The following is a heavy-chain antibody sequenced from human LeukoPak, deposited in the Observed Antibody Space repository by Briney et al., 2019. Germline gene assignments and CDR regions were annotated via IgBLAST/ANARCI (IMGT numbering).Heavy chain of an antibody. CDR3: ARDPYSGSYGNYYYYYMDV. D-gene: IGHD1-26*01. CDR2: ITSSSTYI. J-gene: IGHJ6*03. CDR1: GFTFSSYN. Sequence: GGSLRLSCAASGFTFSSYNMNWVRQAPGKGLEWVSSITSSSTYIYYADSVKGRFTISRDNAKNSLYLQMNSLRAEDTAVYYCARDPYSGSYGNYYYYYMDVWGKGTTVTISS. V-gene: IGHV3-21*01.